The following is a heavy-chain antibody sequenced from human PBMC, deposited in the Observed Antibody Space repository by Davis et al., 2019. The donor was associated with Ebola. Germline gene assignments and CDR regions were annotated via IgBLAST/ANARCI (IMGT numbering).Heavy chain of an antibody. CDR2: ISAVNGDT. Sequence: ASVKVSCKASGYTFSDHGMSWVRQAPGQGLEWMGWISAVNGDTQIAQKVQGRVTMTTDTSTRTAYMELRSLRSDDTAVYFCARGRTMIVMGAFDFWGQGTLVTVSS. J-gene: IGHJ4*02. V-gene: IGHV1-18*04. D-gene: IGHD3-22*01. CDR1: GYTFSDHG. CDR3: ARGRTMIVMGAFDF.